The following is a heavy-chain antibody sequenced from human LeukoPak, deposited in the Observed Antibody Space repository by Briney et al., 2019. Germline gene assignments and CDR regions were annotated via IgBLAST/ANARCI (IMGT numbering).Heavy chain of an antibody. J-gene: IGHJ4*02. CDR3: ARALWELRSSAFFDY. CDR2: IRYDGSRD. D-gene: IGHD1-26*01. CDR1: GFTFRNYG. Sequence: PGGSLRLSCAVSGFTFRNYGLHWFRQAPGKGLEWVAFIRYDGSRDFYADSVKGRFTISRDNAKNSLYLQMNSLRAEDTAVYYCARALWELRSSAFFDYWGQGTLVTVSS. V-gene: IGHV3-30*02.